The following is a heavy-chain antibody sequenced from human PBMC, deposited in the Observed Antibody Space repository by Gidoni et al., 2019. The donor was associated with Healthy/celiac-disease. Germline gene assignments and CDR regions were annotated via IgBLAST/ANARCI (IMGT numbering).Heavy chain of an antibody. CDR1: GGTFRSYA. CDR2: IIPIFGTA. J-gene: IGHJ5*02. V-gene: IGHV1-69*01. CDR3: ARDNNWNEYNWFDP. Sequence: QVQLVQSGAEVKKPGSSVKVSCKASGGTFRSYAISWVRQAPGQGLEWMGGIIPIFGTANYAQKFQGRVTITADESTSTPYMELSSLRSEDTAVYYCARDNNWNEYNWFDPWGQGTLVTVSS. D-gene: IGHD1-20*01.